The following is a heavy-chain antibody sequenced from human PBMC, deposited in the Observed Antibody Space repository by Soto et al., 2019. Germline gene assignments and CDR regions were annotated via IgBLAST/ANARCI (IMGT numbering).Heavy chain of an antibody. D-gene: IGHD3-22*01. CDR1: GFTFSVYG. J-gene: IGHJ6*02. CDR2: IWSDGSHK. Sequence: PGGSLRLSCAASGFTFSVYGIHWVRQAPGKGLEWVAVIWSDGSHKYYADSVKGRFTISRDNSKNTLYLQMNSLTSEDTAVYYCARGDATKIVVTTYYGMDVWGQGTTVTVSS. V-gene: IGHV3-33*01. CDR3: ARGDATKIVVTTYYGMDV.